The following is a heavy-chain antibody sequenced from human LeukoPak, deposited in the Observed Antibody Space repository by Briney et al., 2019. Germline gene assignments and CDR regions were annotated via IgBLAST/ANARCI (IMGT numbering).Heavy chain of an antibody. J-gene: IGHJ4*02. V-gene: IGHV3-23*01. CDR1: GFTFSISA. Sequence: PGGSLRLSCAASGFTFSISAMSWVGQAPGKGLEWVSTITGIGDITFDADSVKGRFTISRDNSKNTLFLQMTSLRVEDTAVYYCPVDLRNSLGTTYFDYWGQGTLVAVSS. CDR2: ITGIGDIT. CDR3: PVDLRNSLGTTYFDY. D-gene: IGHD1-7*01.